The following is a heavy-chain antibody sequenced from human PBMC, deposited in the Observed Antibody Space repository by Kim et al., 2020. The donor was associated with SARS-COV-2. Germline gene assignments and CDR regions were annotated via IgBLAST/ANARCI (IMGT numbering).Heavy chain of an antibody. D-gene: IGHD6-19*01. CDR1: GFTFSSYE. V-gene: IGHV3-48*03. CDR3: ARMGTIAVAGTRVHYYYGMDV. Sequence: GGSLRLSCAASGFTFSSYEMNWVRQAPGKGLEWVSYISSSGSTIYYADSVKGRFTISRDNAKNSLYLQMNSLRAEDTAVYYCARMGTIAVAGTRVHYYYGMDVWGQGTTVTVSS. CDR2: ISSSGSTI. J-gene: IGHJ6*02.